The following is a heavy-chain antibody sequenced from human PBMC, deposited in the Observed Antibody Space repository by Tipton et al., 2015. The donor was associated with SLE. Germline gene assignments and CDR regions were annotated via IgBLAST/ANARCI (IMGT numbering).Heavy chain of an antibody. Sequence: TLSLTCTVSGGSISSGDYYWSWIRQPPGKGLEWIGYIYYSGSTNYNPSLKSRVTISVDKSKNQFSLKLSSVTAADTAVYYCARDLVRGVSGGYWGQGTLVTVSS. CDR3: ARDLVRGVSGGY. CDR1: GGSISSGDYY. V-gene: IGHV4-30-4*01. D-gene: IGHD3-10*01. CDR2: IYYSGST. J-gene: IGHJ4*02.